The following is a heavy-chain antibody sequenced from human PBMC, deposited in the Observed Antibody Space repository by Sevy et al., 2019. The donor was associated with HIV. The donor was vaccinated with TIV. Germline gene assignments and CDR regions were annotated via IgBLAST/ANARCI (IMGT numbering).Heavy chain of an antibody. J-gene: IGHJ3*02. V-gene: IGHV3-53*01. CDR3: ARTQRSGWYLDAFDI. CDR1: GFTVSSNY. D-gene: IGHD6-19*01. CDR2: IYSGGST. Sequence: GGSLRLSCAASGFTVSSNYMSWVRQAPGKGLEWVSVIYSGGSTYYADSVKGRFTISGDNSKNTLYLQMNSLRAEDTAVYYCARTQRSGWYLDAFDIWGQGTMVTVSS.